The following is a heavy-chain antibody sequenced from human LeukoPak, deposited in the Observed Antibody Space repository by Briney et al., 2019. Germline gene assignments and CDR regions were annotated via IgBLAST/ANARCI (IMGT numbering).Heavy chain of an antibody. CDR2: MNPNSGNT. CDR3: ARGRGVITGTFYYYYYMDV. J-gene: IGHJ6*03. Sequence: ASVKVSCKASGYTFTSYDINWVRQATGQGLEWMGWMNPNSGNTGYAQKFQGRVTITRNTSISTAYMELSSLRSEDTAVYYCARGRGVITGTFYYYYYMDVWGKGTTVTVSS. D-gene: IGHD1/OR15-1a*01. CDR1: GYTFTSYD. V-gene: IGHV1-8*03.